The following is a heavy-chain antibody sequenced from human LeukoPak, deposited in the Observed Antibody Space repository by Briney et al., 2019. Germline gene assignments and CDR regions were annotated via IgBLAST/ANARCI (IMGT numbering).Heavy chain of an antibody. CDR3: ARHGVNFSEWLFHYFDY. CDR1: GFIVSSNY. D-gene: IGHD3-3*01. J-gene: IGHJ4*02. Sequence: GGSLRLSCAASGFIVSSNYMSWVRQAPGKGLEWVSVIYSGGSTYYVDSVKGRFTISRDNSKNTLYLQMNSLRAEDTAVYYCARHGVNFSEWLFHYFDYWGQGTLVTVSS. CDR2: IYSGGST. V-gene: IGHV3-66*04.